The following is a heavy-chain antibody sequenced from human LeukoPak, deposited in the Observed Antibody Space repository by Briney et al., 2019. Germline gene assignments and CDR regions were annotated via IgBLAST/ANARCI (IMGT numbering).Heavy chain of an antibody. CDR1: GGTFSSYA. J-gene: IGHJ4*02. CDR2: IIPIFSTA. Sequence: SVKVSCKASGGTFSSYAISWVRQAPGQGLEWMGGIIPIFSTANYAQKFQGRVTITADESTSTAYMELSSLRSKDTAVYYCATPRRLGYCSSTSCYNFDYWGQGTLVTVSS. V-gene: IGHV1-69*13. D-gene: IGHD2-2*02. CDR3: ATPRRLGYCSSTSCYNFDY.